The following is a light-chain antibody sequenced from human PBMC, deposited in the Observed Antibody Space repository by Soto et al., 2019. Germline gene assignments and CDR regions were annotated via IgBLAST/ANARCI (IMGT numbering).Light chain of an antibody. V-gene: IGKV3-11*01. CDR3: QQRSNWPPWT. CDR1: QSVNSY. CDR2: DAS. J-gene: IGKJ1*01. Sequence: PGARAALSCRASQSVNSYLAWYQQKPGQAPRLLIYDASSRAPGIPARFSGSGSGTDFTLTISSLEPEDFAVYYCQQRSNWPPWTFGQGTKVEIK.